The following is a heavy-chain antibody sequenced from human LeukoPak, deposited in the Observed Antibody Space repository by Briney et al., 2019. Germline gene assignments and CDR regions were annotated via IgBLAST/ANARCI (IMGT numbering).Heavy chain of an antibody. J-gene: IGHJ6*03. CDR1: GFTFSSYA. CDR3: ARDVSRRVNYYYYMDV. D-gene: IGHD2-2*01. V-gene: IGHV3-64*01. CDR2: ISSNGGST. Sequence: GGSLRLSCAASGFTFSSYAMHWVRQAPGKGPEYVSAISSNGGSTYYANSVKGRFTISRDNSKNTLYLQMGSPRAEDMAVYYCARDVSRRVNYYYYMDVWGKGTTVTVSS.